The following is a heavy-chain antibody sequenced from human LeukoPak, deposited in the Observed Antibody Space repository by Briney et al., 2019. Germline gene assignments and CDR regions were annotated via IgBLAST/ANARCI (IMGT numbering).Heavy chain of an antibody. V-gene: IGHV4-59*01. CDR2: IYYSGST. CDR3: ARAPKYYYMDV. Sequence: SSETLSLTCTVSGGSISSYYWSWIRQPPGKGLEWIGYIYYSGSTNYNPSLKSRVTISIDTTKNQFSLKLTSVTAADTAVYYCARAPKYYYMDVWGKGTTVTVSS. CDR1: GGSISSYY. J-gene: IGHJ6*03.